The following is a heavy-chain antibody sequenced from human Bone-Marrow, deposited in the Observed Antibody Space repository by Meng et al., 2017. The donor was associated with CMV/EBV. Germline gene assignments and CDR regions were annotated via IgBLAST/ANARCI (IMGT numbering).Heavy chain of an antibody. J-gene: IGHJ4*02. Sequence: SEIRSFTFTVPGGSISSSSYYWYGIRQPPGKGLEWIGSVYYTGCTSYSPSLKSRATISVDTSKNQFSLKLNSMTATDTAVYYCARRGRTGTTSYDYWGQGTLVTVSS. CDR1: GGSISSSSYY. CDR2: VYYTGCT. CDR3: ARRGRTGTTSYDY. D-gene: IGHD1-1*01. V-gene: IGHV4-39*01.